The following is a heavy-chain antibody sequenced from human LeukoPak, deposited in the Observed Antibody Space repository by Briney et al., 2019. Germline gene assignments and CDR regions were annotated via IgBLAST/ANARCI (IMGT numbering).Heavy chain of an antibody. CDR1: GGSISSGGYS. V-gene: IGHV4-30-4*07. CDR3: ARVLAAAGNNWFDP. J-gene: IGHJ5*02. Sequence: SETLSLTCTVSGGSISSGGYSWSWIRQPPGKAMEFIAYIYYTGNTYFNPSLKSRVTISVDTSKNQFSLKLSSVTAADTAVYYCARVLAAAGNNWFDPWGQGTLVTVSS. D-gene: IGHD6-13*01. CDR2: IYYTGNT.